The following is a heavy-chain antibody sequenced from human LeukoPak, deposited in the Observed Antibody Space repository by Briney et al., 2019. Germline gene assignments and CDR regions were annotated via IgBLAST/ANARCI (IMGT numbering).Heavy chain of an antibody. Sequence: SQTLSLTCTVSGGSISSGSYYWSWIRQPAGKGLEWIGHIYTSGSTNYNPSLKSRVTISVDTSKNQFSLKLSSVTAADTAVYYCARSDYDFWSGGYYGMDVWGQGTTVTVSS. D-gene: IGHD3-3*01. CDR1: GGSISSGSYY. V-gene: IGHV4-61*09. J-gene: IGHJ6*02. CDR2: IYTSGST. CDR3: ARSDYDFWSGGYYGMDV.